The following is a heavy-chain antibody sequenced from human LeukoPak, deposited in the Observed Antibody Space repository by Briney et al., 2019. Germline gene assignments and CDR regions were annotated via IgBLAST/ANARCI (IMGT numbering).Heavy chain of an antibody. CDR2: IHTSGST. D-gene: IGHD6-19*01. Sequence: PSETLSLTCTVSGGSISTYYWTWIRQPAGKGLEWIGRIHTSGSTNYNPSLKSRVTWSVDTSKNRFSLKLNSVTAADTAVYYCARGSHWFDYWGQGTLVTVSS. J-gene: IGHJ5*01. CDR3: ARGSHWFDY. V-gene: IGHV4-4*07. CDR1: GGSISTYY.